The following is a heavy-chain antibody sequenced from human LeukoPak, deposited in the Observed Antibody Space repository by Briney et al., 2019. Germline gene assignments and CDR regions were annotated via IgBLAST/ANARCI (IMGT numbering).Heavy chain of an antibody. CDR2: ISWNSGSI. D-gene: IGHD3-9*01. Sequence: GGSLRLSCAASGFTFDDYAMHWVRQAPGKGLEWVSGISWNSGSIGYADSVKGRFTISRDNAKNSLYLQMNSLRAEDTALYYCAKDMQRDILTGYYTLTGLHYYYYYGMDVWGQGTTVTVSS. V-gene: IGHV3-9*01. J-gene: IGHJ6*02. CDR3: AKDMQRDILTGYYTLTGLHYYYYYGMDV. CDR1: GFTFDDYA.